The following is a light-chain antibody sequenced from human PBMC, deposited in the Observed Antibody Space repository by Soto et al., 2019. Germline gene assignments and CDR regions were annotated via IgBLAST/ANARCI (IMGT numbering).Light chain of an antibody. J-gene: IGKJ4*01. CDR1: QSVSNS. Sequence: EIVMTQFPATLSLSPGERATLSCRASQSVSNSLAWYQQKPGQAPRLLIYAASTRATGIPARFSGSGSGTEFILTISSLQSEDFAVYYCQHYANWPLTFGGGTKVEIK. V-gene: IGKV3-15*01. CDR3: QHYANWPLT. CDR2: AAS.